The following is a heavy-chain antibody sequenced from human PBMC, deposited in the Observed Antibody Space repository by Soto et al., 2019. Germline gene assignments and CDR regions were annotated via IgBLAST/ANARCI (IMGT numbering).Heavy chain of an antibody. CDR2: IYWDDDK. CDR1: GFSLSSTRMA. V-gene: IGHV2-5*02. D-gene: IGHD6-19*01. Sequence: QITLKESGPTLVKPTQTLTLTCTFSGFSLSSTRMAVGWIRQPPGKALVWLALIYWDDDKRYSPFLKSRLTITKATSKTRVVFTRSNRVPVDTARYYCAHIGVAGLGYYFDYWGQGTLVTVSS. J-gene: IGHJ4*02. CDR3: AHIGVAGLGYYFDY.